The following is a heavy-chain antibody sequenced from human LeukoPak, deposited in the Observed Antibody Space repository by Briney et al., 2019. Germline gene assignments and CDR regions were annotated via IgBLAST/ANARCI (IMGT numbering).Heavy chain of an antibody. CDR1: GGTFSSYA. CDR2: TIPIFGTA. V-gene: IGHV1-69*13. Sequence: SVKVSCKASGGTFSSYAISWVRQAPGQWLEWMGGTIPIFGTANYAQKFQGRVTITADESTSTAYMELSSLRSEDTAVYYCARDRGYSSSWYAFDYWGQGTLVIVSS. D-gene: IGHD6-13*01. CDR3: ARDRGYSSSWYAFDY. J-gene: IGHJ4*02.